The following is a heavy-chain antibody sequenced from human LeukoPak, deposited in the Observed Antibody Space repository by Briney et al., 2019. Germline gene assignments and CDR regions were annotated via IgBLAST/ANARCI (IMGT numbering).Heavy chain of an antibody. J-gene: IGHJ4*02. CDR1: GFTFSDYY. CDR2: ISSSGSTI. D-gene: IGHD3-22*01. CDR3: AKDTDSSGSASNY. Sequence: PGGSLRLSCAASGFTFSDYYMSWIRQAPGKGLEWVSYISSSGSTIYYADSVKGRFTISRDNAKNSLYLQMNSLRAEDTAVYYCAKDTDSSGSASNYWGQGTLVTVSS. V-gene: IGHV3-11*01.